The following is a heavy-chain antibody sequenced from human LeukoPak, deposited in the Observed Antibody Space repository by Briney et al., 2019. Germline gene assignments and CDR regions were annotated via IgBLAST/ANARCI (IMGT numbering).Heavy chain of an antibody. J-gene: IGHJ4*02. CDR1: GFTFSSSA. CDR3: AKDLSANTFGGVIANGDFDY. V-gene: IGHV3-23*01. CDR2: ISGGDGTT. Sequence: QPGGSLRLSCAASGFTFSSSAMSWVRQAPGKGLEWVSNISGGDGTTYYADSVKGRFTISRDNSKNTLYLQMNSLRAEDTAVYYCAKDLSANTFGGVIANGDFDYWGQGTLVTVSS. D-gene: IGHD3-16*02.